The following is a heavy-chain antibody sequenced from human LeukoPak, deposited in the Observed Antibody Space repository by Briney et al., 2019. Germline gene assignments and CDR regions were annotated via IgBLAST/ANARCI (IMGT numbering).Heavy chain of an antibody. CDR2: IYSSGST. D-gene: IGHD5-24*01. CDR3: ARDRRDGYKDAFDI. CDR1: GGSINGYY. Sequence: SETLSLTCTVSGGSINGYYWNWIRQSPGKGLEWIGYIYSSGSTNYNPSLKSRVTISVETPKKQFSLTLTSVTAADTAVYYCARDRRDGYKDAFDIWGQGTLVTVPS. V-gene: IGHV4-59*01. J-gene: IGHJ3*02.